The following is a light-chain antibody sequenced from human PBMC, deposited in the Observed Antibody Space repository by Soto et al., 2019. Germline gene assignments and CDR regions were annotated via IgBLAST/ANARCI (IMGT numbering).Light chain of an antibody. CDR1: QSVSNNY. J-gene: IGKJ1*01. CDR3: QQYGSSGT. Sequence: EIVLTHSTGTLSLSPGEIATLSCRASQSVSNNYLAWYQQKPGQAPRLLIFGASNRATGIPDRFSGSGSGTDFTLTISRLEPEDFAVYYCQQYGSSGTFGQGTKVDI. CDR2: GAS. V-gene: IGKV3-20*01.